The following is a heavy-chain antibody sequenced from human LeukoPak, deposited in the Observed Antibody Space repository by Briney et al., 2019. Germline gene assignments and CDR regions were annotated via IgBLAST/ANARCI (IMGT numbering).Heavy chain of an antibody. CDR1: GYSISSGYY. D-gene: IGHD4-17*01. CDR3: ARLYGDYVPYYYYMDV. J-gene: IGHJ6*03. V-gene: IGHV4-38-2*01. CDR2: IYHSGST. Sequence: PSETLSLTCAVSGYSISSGYYWGWIRQPPGKGLEGIGSIYHSGSTYYNPSLKSRVTISVDTSKNQFSLKLSSVTAADTAVYYCARLYGDYVPYYYYMDVWGKGTTVTVSS.